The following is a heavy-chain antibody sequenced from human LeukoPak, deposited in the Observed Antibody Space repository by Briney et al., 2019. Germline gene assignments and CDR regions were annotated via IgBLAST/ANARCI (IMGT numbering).Heavy chain of an antibody. Sequence: SSVKVSCKASGGTFSSYAISWARQAPGQGLEWMGRIIPIFGTANYAQKFQGRVTITTDESTSTAYMELSSLRSEDTAVYYCARSHQSSSWYSVDPWGQGTLVTVSS. J-gene: IGHJ5*02. CDR3: ARSHQSSSWYSVDP. V-gene: IGHV1-69*05. D-gene: IGHD6-13*01. CDR2: IIPIFGTA. CDR1: GGTFSSYA.